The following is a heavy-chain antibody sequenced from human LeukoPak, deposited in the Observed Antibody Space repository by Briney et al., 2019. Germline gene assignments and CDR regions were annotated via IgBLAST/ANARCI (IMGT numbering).Heavy chain of an antibody. Sequence: PAASVKLSCKVSGGTFSSYAISWVRQAPGQGLELMGRIIPFFGIANYAQKFQGRATITAGQSTSTAYMELSSLRSEDTAVYYCARDHPSTVAVYYGTDVWGQGTTVTVSS. D-gene: IGHD4-23*01. V-gene: IGHV1-69*04. CDR3: ARDHPSTVAVYYGTDV. J-gene: IGHJ6*02. CDR2: IIPFFGIA. CDR1: GGTFSSYA.